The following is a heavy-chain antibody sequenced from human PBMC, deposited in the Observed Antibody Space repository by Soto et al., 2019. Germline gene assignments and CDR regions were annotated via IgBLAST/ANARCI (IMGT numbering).Heavy chain of an antibody. Sequence: EVQLLESGGGLVHPGGSLRLSCAASGCTFSNCAMSWVRQAPGKGLEWVSAISGSGGSTFYADSVKGRFTISRDNSRNMLYLRMNSLRAEDTAVYYCAKVRLSDYYYYYGMDVWGQGTTVTVSS. V-gene: IGHV3-23*01. CDR3: AKVRLSDYYYYYGMDV. CDR2: ISGSGGST. D-gene: IGHD3-10*01. J-gene: IGHJ6*02. CDR1: GCTFSNCA.